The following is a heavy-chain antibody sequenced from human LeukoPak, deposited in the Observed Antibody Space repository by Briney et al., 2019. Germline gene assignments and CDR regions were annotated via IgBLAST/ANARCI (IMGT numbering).Heavy chain of an antibody. J-gene: IGHJ4*02. CDR2: IYYSGST. V-gene: IGHV4-59*01. CDR3: AGSGGDSFDY. D-gene: IGHD2-15*01. CDR1: GGSFSGYY. Sequence: PSETLSLTCAVYGGSFSGYYWSWIRQPPGKGLEWIGYIYYSGSTNYNPSLKSRVTISVDTSKNQFSLKLSSVTAADTAVYYCAGSGGDSFDYWGQGTLVTVSS.